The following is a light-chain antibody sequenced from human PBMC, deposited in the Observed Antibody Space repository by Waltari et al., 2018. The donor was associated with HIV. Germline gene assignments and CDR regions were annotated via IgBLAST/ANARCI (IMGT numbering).Light chain of an antibody. J-gene: IGLJ3*02. V-gene: IGLV1-51*01. Sequence: QSVLTQPPSVSAAPGQKVTISCSGSSSDIGSYSVSWYQQFPGTAPRRLIFGTYKAPSGIPDRFSASKSGTSATLDITGLQTGDEADYYCATWDNSLSIGVFGGGTKLTVL. CDR1: SSDIGSYS. CDR3: ATWDNSLSIGV. CDR2: GTY.